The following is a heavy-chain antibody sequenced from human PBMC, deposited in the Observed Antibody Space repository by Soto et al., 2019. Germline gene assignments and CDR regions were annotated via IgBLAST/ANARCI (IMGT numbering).Heavy chain of an antibody. Sequence: GASVKVSCKTSGYIFSDHSLSWVRLAPGQGLEWMGWISTSRGNTNYAQKFQGRLTLTTDTSTGTAYMELKSLRPDDTAVYYCARDRTNFLDYWGQGILVTVSS. V-gene: IGHV1-18*01. CDR1: GYIFSDHS. CDR3: ARDRTNFLDY. D-gene: IGHD2-8*01. CDR2: ISTSRGNT. J-gene: IGHJ4*02.